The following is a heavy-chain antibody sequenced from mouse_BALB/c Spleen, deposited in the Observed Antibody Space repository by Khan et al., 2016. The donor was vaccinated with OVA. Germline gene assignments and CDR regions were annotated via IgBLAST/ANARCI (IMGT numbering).Heavy chain of an antibody. J-gene: IGHJ3*01. Sequence: VRLQQSGPVLVKPGASVKISCKASGYSFTLYYMSWVKQSHGKSLEWIGRVNPNTDNINYNQEFKGKAILTVDKSSNTAYMELRSLTSEDSVVYFCARGYDFFASWGQGTLVTVSA. V-gene: IGHV1-26*01. CDR3: ARGYDFFAS. D-gene: IGHD2-14*01. CDR1: GYSFTLYY. CDR2: VNPNTDNI.